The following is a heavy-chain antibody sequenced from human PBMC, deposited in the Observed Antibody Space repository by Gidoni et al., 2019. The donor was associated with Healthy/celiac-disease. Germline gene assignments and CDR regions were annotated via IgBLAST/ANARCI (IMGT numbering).Heavy chain of an antibody. CDR2: IIPIFGTA. V-gene: IGHV1-69*01. CDR3: AREWGLDIVVVPAAIDYYYGMDV. Sequence: QVQLVQSGAEVKKPGSSVKVSFKASGCTFRRYAISWVRQAPGQGLEWMGGIIPIFGTANYAQKFQGRVTITADESTSTAYRELSSLRSEDTAVYYCAREWGLDIVVVPAAIDYYYGMDVWGQGTTVTVSS. CDR1: GCTFRRYA. J-gene: IGHJ6*02. D-gene: IGHD2-2*03.